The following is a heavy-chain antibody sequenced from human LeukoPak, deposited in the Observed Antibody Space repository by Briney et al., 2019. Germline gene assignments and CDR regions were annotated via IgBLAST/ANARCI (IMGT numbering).Heavy chain of an antibody. CDR3: AKENYDSSGYYWLYFDY. V-gene: IGHV3-43*02. J-gene: IGHJ4*02. Sequence: GGSLRLSCAASGYTFDDYAMQWVRQAPGKGLEWVSLIIVDGVCTYYADSVKGRFTISRDNSKNSLYLQMNSLRTEDTALYYCAKENYDSSGYYWLYFDYWGQGTLVTVSS. D-gene: IGHD3-22*01. CDR1: GYTFDDYA. CDR2: IIVDGVCT.